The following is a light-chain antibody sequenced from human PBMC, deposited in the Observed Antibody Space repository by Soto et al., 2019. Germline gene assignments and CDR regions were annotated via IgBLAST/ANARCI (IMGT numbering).Light chain of an antibody. CDR2: GNS. J-gene: IGLJ2*01. V-gene: IGLV1-40*01. Sequence: QSVLTQPPSVSGAPGQRVTISCTGSSSNIGAGYDVQWYQQLPGTAPKLLIYGNSNRPSGVPDRFSGSKSGTSASLAITGLQAEDEADYYCQSYDSSLSGVVCGGGTKLTVL. CDR3: QSYDSSLSGVV. CDR1: SSNIGAGYD.